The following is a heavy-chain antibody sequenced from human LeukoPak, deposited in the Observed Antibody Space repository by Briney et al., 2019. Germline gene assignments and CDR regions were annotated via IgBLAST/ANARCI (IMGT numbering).Heavy chain of an antibody. CDR2: INPSGGST. D-gene: IGHD3-9*01. V-gene: IGHV1-46*01. J-gene: IGHJ6*03. CDR3: ARDLRYFDWGDNYYYYYMDV. CDR1: GYTFTSYY. Sequence: ASVKVSCKASGYTFTSYYMHWVRQAPGQGLEWMGIINPSGGSTSYAQKFQGRVTMTRDMSTSTVYMELSSLRSEDTAVYYCARDLRYFDWGDNYYYYYMDVWGKGTTVTVSS.